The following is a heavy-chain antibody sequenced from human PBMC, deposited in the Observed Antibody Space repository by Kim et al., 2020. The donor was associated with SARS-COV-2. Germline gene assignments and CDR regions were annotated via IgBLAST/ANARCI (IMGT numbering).Heavy chain of an antibody. J-gene: IGHJ3*02. CDR2: IKSKTDGGTT. Sequence: GGSLRLSCAASGFTFSNAWMSWVRQAPGKGLEWVGRIKSKTDGGTTDYAAPVKGRFTISRDDSKNTLYLQMNSLKTEDTAVYYCTTGAGTRDEAFDIWGQGTMVTVSS. V-gene: IGHV3-15*01. CDR1: GFTFSNAW. D-gene: IGHD1-1*01. CDR3: TTGAGTRDEAFDI.